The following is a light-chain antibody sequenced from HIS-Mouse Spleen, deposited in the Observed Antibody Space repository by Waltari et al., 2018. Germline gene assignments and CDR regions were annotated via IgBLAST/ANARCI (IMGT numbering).Light chain of an antibody. V-gene: IGLV3-9*01. CDR1: NIGSKN. CDR3: QVWDSSTVV. J-gene: IGLJ2*01. CDR2: RDS. Sequence: SYELTQPLSVSVALGQTARSTFGGNNIGSKNVHWYQPKPGQAPVLVIYRDSNRPSGIPERFSGSNSGNTATLTISRAQAGDEADYYCQVWDSSTVVFGGGTKLTVL.